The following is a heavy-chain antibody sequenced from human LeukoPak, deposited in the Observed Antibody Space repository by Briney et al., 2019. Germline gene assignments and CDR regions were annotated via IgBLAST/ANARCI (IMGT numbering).Heavy chain of an antibody. CDR1: GYTFTGYY. D-gene: IGHD2-15*01. J-gene: IGHJ6*03. CDR2: INPNSGGT. V-gene: IGHV1-2*02. Sequence: GASVKVSCKASGYTFTGYYMHWVRQAPGQGLEWMGWINPNSGGTNYAQKFQGRVTMTRDTSISTAYMELRSLRSDDTAVYYCARASAVVAASFSGYYYYMDVWGKGTTVTVSS. CDR3: ARASAVVAASFSGYYYYMDV.